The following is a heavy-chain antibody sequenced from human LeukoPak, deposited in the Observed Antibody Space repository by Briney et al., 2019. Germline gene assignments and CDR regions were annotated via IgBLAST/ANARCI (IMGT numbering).Heavy chain of an antibody. V-gene: IGHV3-23*01. CDR2: IGSSGGST. CDR1: GFTFITAA. Sequence: GGSLRLSCAASGFTFITAAMTWVRQAPGKGLEWVSLIGSSGGSTYYADSVKGRFTISRDNSNHTLSLQMNSLRVEDTAIYYCVKDIQLSTWGLGTMATVSS. CDR3: VKDIQLST. D-gene: IGHD5-24*01. J-gene: IGHJ3*01.